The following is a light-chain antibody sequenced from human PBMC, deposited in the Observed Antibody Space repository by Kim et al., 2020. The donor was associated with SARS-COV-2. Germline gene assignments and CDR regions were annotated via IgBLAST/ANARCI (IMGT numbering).Light chain of an antibody. CDR3: QQSYSDPFT. J-gene: IGKJ2*01. CDR2: TAS. V-gene: IGKV1-39*01. Sequence: IQMTQSPSSLSASVGDRVTITCRASQTIRRYLNWYQQNPGKAPKVLIYTASGLQSGVPSRFSGSGSGTDFTLTISSLEPEDSAFYYCQQSYSDPFTFGQGTKLEI. CDR1: QTIRRY.